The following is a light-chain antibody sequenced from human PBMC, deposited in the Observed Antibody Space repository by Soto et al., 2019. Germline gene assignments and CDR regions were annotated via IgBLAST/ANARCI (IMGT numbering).Light chain of an antibody. CDR3: QQYKDRAGT. Sequence: EIVMTQSPATLSVSLGERATLSCRASQSVSSNLAWYQQKPGQAPRLLIYGASTRATDVPASFSGSESGTEFTFTISSLQSEDFAVYYCQQYKDRAGTFGVGTKVEIK. J-gene: IGKJ1*01. V-gene: IGKV3-15*01. CDR2: GAS. CDR1: QSVSSN.